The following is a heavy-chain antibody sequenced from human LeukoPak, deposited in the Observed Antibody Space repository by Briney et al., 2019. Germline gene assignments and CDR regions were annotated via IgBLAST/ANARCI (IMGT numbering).Heavy chain of an antibody. V-gene: IGHV3-7*01. CDR1: GFTFSSYW. J-gene: IGHJ6*03. CDR3: ARLNYDFWSGVWEGYYMDV. Sequence: GGSLRLSCAASGFTFSSYWMTWVRQAPGKGLEWVANIRDDGSEKYYVDSVKGRFTISRDNAKNSLYLRMNSLRAEDTAVYYCARLNYDFWSGVWEGYYMDVWGKGTTVTVSS. CDR2: IRDDGSEK. D-gene: IGHD3-3*01.